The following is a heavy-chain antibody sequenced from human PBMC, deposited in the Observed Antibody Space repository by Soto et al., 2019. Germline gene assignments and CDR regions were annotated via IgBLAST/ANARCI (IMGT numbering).Heavy chain of an antibody. CDR3: AKDRYICSSTSCYAIYFDY. Sequence: GGSMRLSSAASGYTFRSSAMTWARQAPGKGLEWVSAISGSGGSTYYADSVKGRFTISRDNSKNTLYLQMNSLRAEDTAVYYCAKDRYICSSTSCYAIYFDYWGQGTLVTVSS. CDR2: ISGSGGST. J-gene: IGHJ4*02. V-gene: IGHV3-23*01. D-gene: IGHD2-2*01. CDR1: GYTFRSSA.